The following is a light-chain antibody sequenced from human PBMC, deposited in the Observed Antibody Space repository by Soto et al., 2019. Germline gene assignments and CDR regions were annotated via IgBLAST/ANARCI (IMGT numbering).Light chain of an antibody. J-gene: IGKJ2*02. CDR1: QSVLYSSNNKNY. CDR3: QQYYSTPGT. V-gene: IGKV4-1*01. Sequence: DIVMTQSPDSLAVSLGARATINCKSSQSVLYSSNNKNYLAWYQQKPGQPPKLLIYWASTRESGVPDRFSGSGSGTDFTLTISSLQAEDVAGYYCQQYYSTPGTFGQGTKLEIK. CDR2: WAS.